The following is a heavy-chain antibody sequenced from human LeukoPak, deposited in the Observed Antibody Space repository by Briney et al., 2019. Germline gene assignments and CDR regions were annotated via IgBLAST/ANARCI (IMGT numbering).Heavy chain of an antibody. CDR2: IYSGGST. V-gene: IGHV3-53*01. D-gene: IGHD1-26*01. J-gene: IGHJ3*02. CDR1: GFTVSSNY. Sequence: PGGSLRLSCAASGFTVSSNYMSWVRQAPGKGLEWVSIIYSGGSTFYADSVKSRFTISRDNSKNTLYLQMNSLRAEDTAVYYCARGGSYLSAFDIWGQGTMVTVSS. CDR3: ARGGSYLSAFDI.